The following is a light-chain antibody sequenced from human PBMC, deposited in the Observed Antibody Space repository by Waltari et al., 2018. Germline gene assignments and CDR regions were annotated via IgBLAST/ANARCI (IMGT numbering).Light chain of an antibody. CDR1: NIGSKS. CDR3: QVWDSSSDHVV. J-gene: IGLJ2*01. CDR2: DDS. V-gene: IGLV3-21*02. Sequence: SYVLTQPPSVSVAPGQTARITCGGNNIGSKSVHWYQQKPGQAPGLVVYDDSDRPSGSPERCSGSNSGNTATLTISRVEAGDEADYYCQVWDSSSDHVVFGGGTKLTVL.